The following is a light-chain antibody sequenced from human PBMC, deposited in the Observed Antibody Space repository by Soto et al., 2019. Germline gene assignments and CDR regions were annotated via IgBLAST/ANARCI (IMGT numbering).Light chain of an antibody. J-gene: IGKJ1*01. CDR2: DAS. CDR1: QSISIW. Sequence: DIQMTQSPSTLSASVGDRVTITCRASQSISIWLAWYQQRLGKAPKLLIYDASTLETGVPSRFSGSGSGMEFNLTITSPQPADFATYYCQQYSSYWTFGQGTKVDI. CDR3: QQYSSYWT. V-gene: IGKV1-5*01.